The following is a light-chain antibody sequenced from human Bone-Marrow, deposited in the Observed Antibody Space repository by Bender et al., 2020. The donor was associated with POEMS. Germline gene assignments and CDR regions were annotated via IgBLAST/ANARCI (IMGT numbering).Light chain of an antibody. Sequence: SHVLTQPPSVSVAPGQTAGITCGGNNIGIYSVQWYQLKPGQAPLLVLYDTADRPSWIPERFSGSSSENSASLTISRVEAGDEADYYCQVWDSGSAHRLFGGGTKLTVL. CDR3: QVWDSGSAHRL. CDR1: NIGIYS. V-gene: IGLV3-21*02. CDR2: DTA. J-gene: IGLJ2*01.